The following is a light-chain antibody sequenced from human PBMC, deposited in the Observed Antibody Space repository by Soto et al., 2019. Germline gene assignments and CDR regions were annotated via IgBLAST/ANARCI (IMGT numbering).Light chain of an antibody. V-gene: IGKV3-20*01. CDR3: QLYDNSLST. J-gene: IGKJ2*01. CDR1: QSVSSSY. CDR2: GAS. Sequence: EIVLTQFPGMLSLSPGERAALSCRASQSVSSSYLAWYQQKPGQPPRLLIYGASSRATGIPDRFSGGGSGTDFTLTISRLEPEDFAVYYCQLYDNSLSTFGQGTKLDIK.